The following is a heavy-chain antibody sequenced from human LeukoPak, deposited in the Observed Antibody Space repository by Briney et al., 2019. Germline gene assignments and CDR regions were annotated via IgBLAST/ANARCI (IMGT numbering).Heavy chain of an antibody. D-gene: IGHD1-26*01. CDR2: ISYDGSNK. CDR3: AKPRDSIVGTTTPTRLATLDI. CDR1: GFTFSSYG. J-gene: IGHJ3*02. Sequence: GGSLRLSCAASGFTFSSYGMHWVRQAPAKGLEWVAVISYDGSNKYYADSVKGRFTISRNNPNNTLYLQMNNLRAEDTAVYYCAKPRDSIVGTTTPTRLATLDIWGQGTMVTVSS. V-gene: IGHV3-30*18.